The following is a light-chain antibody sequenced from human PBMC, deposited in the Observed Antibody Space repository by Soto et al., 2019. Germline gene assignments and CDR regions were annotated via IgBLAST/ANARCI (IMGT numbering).Light chain of an antibody. Sequence: QAVVPQETSFSVYPGRTVTLPCGLTSGSVPSSQYPSWYQPTPGLPPRTRVYNTDIRAAGVPDRFSGSIVGNKAALTITGAQADDECDYSCALYMSGGIFVFGGGTKLTVL. CDR3: ALYMSGGIFV. CDR1: SGSVPSSQY. CDR2: NTD. V-gene: IGLV8-61*01. J-gene: IGLJ3*02.